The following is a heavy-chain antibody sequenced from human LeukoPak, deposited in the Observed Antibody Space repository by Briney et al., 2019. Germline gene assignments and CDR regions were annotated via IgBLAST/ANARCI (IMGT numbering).Heavy chain of an antibody. CDR1: AYSISNGFV. V-gene: IGHV4-38-2*02. D-gene: IGHD1-26*01. CDR3: TRLSHVAGAPKVSWFDP. CDR2: IYHRGTT. Sequence: PSETLSLTCTVSAYSISNGFVWGWIRQPPGKGLEWIASIYHRGTTYYNPSLKSRVTMSVDTSKNQFSLRLSSVTAADTAVYYCTRLSHVAGAPKVSWFDPWGQGTLVTVSS. J-gene: IGHJ5*02.